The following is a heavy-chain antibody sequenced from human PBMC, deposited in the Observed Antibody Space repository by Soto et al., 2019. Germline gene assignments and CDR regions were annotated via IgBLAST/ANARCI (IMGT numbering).Heavy chain of an antibody. CDR1: GYTFTSYA. D-gene: IGHD6-19*01. V-gene: IGHV1-3*01. J-gene: IGHJ4*02. CDR3: ARDVSSGWDFDS. Sequence: ASVKVSCKASGYTFTSYAMHWVRQAPGQRLEWMGWINAGNGNTKYSQKFQGRVTITRDTSASTAYMELSSLRSEDTAVYYCARDVSSGWDFDSWGQGTLVTVSS. CDR2: INAGNGNT.